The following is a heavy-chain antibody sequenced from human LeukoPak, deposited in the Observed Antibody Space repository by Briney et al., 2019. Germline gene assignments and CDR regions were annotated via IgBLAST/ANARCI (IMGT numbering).Heavy chain of an antibody. CDR3: ARDTNWSTEKNWFDP. CDR1: GFTFSSYR. V-gene: IGHV3-21*01. D-gene: IGHD1-1*01. Sequence: PGGSLRLSCATSGFTFSSYRINWVRQAPGKGLEWVSAISSSSSYIYYADSVKGRFTISRDNAKNSLYLQMNSLRAEDTAVYYCARDTNWSTEKNWFDPWGQGTLVTVSS. J-gene: IGHJ5*02. CDR2: ISSSSSYI.